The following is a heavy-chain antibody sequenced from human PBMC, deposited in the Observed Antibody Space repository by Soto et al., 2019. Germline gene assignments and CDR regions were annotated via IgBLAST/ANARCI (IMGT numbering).Heavy chain of an antibody. J-gene: IGHJ4*02. V-gene: IGHV3-7*01. CDR2: INPHGSEK. CDR3: SRSLGS. CDR1: GFTFNSFW. Sequence: GGSLRLSCAASGFTFNSFWMDWVRQAPGKGLEWVANINPHGSEKHYVDSVKGRFTISRDNAKNSLYLQMSSLTAEDSALYYCSRSLGSWGQGTRVTVSS.